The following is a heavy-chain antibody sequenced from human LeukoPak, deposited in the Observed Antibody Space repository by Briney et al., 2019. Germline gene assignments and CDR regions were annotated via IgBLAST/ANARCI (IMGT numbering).Heavy chain of an antibody. CDR2: ISYDGSNK. D-gene: IGHD3-22*01. CDR3: ARDTYYYDSSGYYGY. V-gene: IGHV3-30*04. CDR1: GFTFSSYA. J-gene: IGHJ4*02. Sequence: GESLRLSCAATGFTFSSYAMHWVRQAPGKGLEWVAVISYDGSNKYYADSVKGRLTISRDNSKNTLYLQMNSLRAEDTAVYYCARDTYYYDSSGYYGYWGQGTLVTVSS.